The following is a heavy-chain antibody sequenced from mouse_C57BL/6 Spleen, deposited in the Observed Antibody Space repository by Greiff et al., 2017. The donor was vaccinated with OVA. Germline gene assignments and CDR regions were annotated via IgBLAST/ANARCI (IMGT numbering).Heavy chain of an antibody. CDR1: GYAFTNYL. D-gene: IGHD2-3*01. V-gene: IGHV1-54*01. CDR3: AREGYDPFAY. J-gene: IGHJ3*01. CDR2: INPGSGGT. Sequence: VQLQQSGAELVRPGTSVKVSCKASGYAFTNYLIEWVKQRPGQGLEWIGVINPGSGGTNYNEKFKGKATLTADKSSSTAYMQLSSLTSEDSAVYFCAREGYDPFAYWGQGTLVTVSA.